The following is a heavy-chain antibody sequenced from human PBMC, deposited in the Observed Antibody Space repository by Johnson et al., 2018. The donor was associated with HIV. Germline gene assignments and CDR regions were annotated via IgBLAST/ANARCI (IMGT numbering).Heavy chain of an antibody. CDR2: ISSSGSSI. CDR1: GFTFRDYY. V-gene: IGHV3-11*04. J-gene: IGHJ3*01. CDR3: TRDPFPRFFAFDL. Sequence: QVQLVESGGDLVKPGGSLRLSCAASGFTFRDYYMSWIRQAPGKGLEWVAYISSSGSSISYADSVKGRFTISRDHAKHSLYLQMHTLRAEDTAAYYCTRDPFPRFFAFDLWGPGTMVTVSS. D-gene: IGHD3-3*01.